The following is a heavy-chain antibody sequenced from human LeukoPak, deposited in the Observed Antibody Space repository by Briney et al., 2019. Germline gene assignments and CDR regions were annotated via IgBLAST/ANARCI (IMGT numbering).Heavy chain of an antibody. CDR1: GGSISSSSYY. Sequence: SETLSLTCTVSGGSISSSSYYWGWIRQPPGKGLEWIGSIYYSGSTYYNPSLKSRVTISVDTSKNQFSLKLSSVTAADTAVYYCAREGYYDFWSGYWGKDYYYYYMDVWGKGTTVTVSS. CDR2: IYYSGST. J-gene: IGHJ6*03. V-gene: IGHV4-39*07. D-gene: IGHD3-3*01. CDR3: AREGYYDFWSGYWGKDYYYYYMDV.